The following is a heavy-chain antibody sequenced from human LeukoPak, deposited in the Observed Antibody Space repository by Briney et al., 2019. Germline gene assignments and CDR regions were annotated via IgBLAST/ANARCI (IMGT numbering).Heavy chain of an antibody. Sequence: GGSLRLSCAASGFTFSNYWMSWVRQAPGKGLVWVSRIASDGSSTTYADSVKGRFSISRDNAKNTLYLQMNSLRVEDTAVYYCARGRPHGNDYWGQGTLVTVSS. V-gene: IGHV3-74*01. J-gene: IGHJ4*02. CDR3: ARGRPHGNDY. CDR2: IASDGSST. CDR1: GFTFSNYW. D-gene: IGHD4-23*01.